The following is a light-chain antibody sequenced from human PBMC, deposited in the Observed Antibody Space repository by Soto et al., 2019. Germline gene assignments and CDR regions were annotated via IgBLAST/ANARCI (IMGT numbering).Light chain of an antibody. CDR2: AAT. V-gene: IGKV1-39*01. J-gene: IGKJ2*01. Sequence: DIPMTQSPSSLSASVGDRVTITCRASQSISSYLNWYQQKPGKAPKLLIYAATRLQSGVPSRFSGSGSGTDCTLTISRLQPEDFATYYCQQGYSTPTFGQGTKLEIK. CDR1: QSISSY. CDR3: QQGYSTPT.